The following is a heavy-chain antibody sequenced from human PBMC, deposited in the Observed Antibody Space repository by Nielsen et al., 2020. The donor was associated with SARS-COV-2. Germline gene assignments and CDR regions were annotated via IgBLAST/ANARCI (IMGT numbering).Heavy chain of an antibody. Sequence: GESLKISCAASGFTFSDYYMSWIRQAPGKGLEWVSYISSSSSTIYYADSVKGRFTISRDNAKNSLYLQMNSLRAEDTAVYYCARGDDPCGSGIPRPMDVWGKGTTVTVSS. J-gene: IGHJ6*03. CDR2: ISSSSSTI. D-gene: IGHD3-10*01. V-gene: IGHV3-11*04. CDR3: ARGDDPCGSGIPRPMDV. CDR1: GFTFSDYY.